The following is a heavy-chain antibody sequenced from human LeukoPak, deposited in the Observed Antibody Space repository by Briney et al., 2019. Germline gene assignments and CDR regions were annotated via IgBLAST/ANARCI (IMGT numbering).Heavy chain of an antibody. Sequence: SETLSLTCTVSGGSISSYYWSWIRQPPGKGLEWIGYIYYSGSTNYNPSLKSRVTISVDTSKNQFSLKLSSVTAADTAVYYCARTPITMVRGVITHFDYWGQGTLVTVSS. CDR1: GGSISSYY. J-gene: IGHJ4*02. V-gene: IGHV4-59*08. CDR3: ARTPITMVRGVITHFDY. CDR2: IYYSGST. D-gene: IGHD3-10*01.